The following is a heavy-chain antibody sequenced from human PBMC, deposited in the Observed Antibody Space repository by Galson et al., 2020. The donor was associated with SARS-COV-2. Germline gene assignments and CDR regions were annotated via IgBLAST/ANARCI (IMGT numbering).Heavy chain of an antibody. CDR2: ISSSSSYI. V-gene: IGHV3-21*01. J-gene: IGHJ4*02. CDR1: GFTFSSYS. CDR3: ARDRGDYYFDY. Sequence: GESLKISCAASGFTFSSYSMNWVRQAPGKGLEWVSSISSSSSYIYYADSVKGRFTISRDNAKNSLYLQMNNLRAEDTAVYYCARDRGDYYFDYWGQGTLVTVSS. D-gene: IGHD2-21*02.